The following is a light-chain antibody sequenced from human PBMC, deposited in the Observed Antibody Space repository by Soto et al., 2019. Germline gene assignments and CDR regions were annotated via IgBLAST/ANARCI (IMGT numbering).Light chain of an antibody. CDR3: QHYGSSRT. V-gene: IGKV3-20*01. J-gene: IGKJ1*01. CDR1: QSLSSSY. CDR2: GAS. Sequence: EIAWTQSPGTLSLSPGERATLSCRASQSLSSSYLAWYQQKPGQAPRLLIYGASSRATGIPDRFSGSGSGTDFTLTIRRLEPEDFAVYYCQHYGSSRTSGQGTKVDI.